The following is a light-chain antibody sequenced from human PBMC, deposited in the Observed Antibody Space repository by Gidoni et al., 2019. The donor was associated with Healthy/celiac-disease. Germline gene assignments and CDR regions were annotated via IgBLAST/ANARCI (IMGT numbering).Light chain of an antibody. J-gene: IGLJ3*02. V-gene: IGLV4-69*01. CDR2: VNSSGSH. CDR3: QTWGTGIQV. Sequence: QLVLNQSLYASASLGASVKLTCTRSSGHSTYAIAWHQQQPEKGPRYLVKVNSSGSHSKGDGIPNRFSGSSSGAERYLTISSLQSEDEADYCCQTWGTGIQVFGGGTKLTVL. CDR1: SGHSTYA.